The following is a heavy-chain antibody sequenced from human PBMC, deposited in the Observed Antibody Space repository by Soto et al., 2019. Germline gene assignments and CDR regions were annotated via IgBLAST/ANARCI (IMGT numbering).Heavy chain of an antibody. J-gene: IGHJ4*02. CDR2: INPTSSI. CDR3: ARVYCSGGSCYGIDY. Sequence: QVQLVQSGAEVKKPGASVKVSCKASGYTFTSYYMHWVRQAPGQGLEWMGIINPTSSISYAQMFQGRVTMTRDTSTSTVYMELSSLRSEDTAVYYCARVYCSGGSCYGIDYLGQGTLVTVSS. CDR1: GYTFTSYY. D-gene: IGHD2-15*01. V-gene: IGHV1-46*01.